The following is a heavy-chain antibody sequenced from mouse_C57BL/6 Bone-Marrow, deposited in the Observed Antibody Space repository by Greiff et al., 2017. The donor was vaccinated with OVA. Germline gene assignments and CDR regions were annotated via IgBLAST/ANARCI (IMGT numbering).Heavy chain of an antibody. J-gene: IGHJ1*03. Sequence: EVKLQESGGDLVKPGGSLKLSCAASGFTFSSYGMSWVRQTPDKRLEWVATISSGGSYTYYPDSVKGRFTISRDNAKNTLYLQMSSLKSEDTAMYYCARLITTVVATRYFDVWGTGTTVTVSS. CDR2: ISSGGSYT. CDR1: GFTFSSYG. CDR3: ARLITTVVATRYFDV. V-gene: IGHV5-6*01. D-gene: IGHD1-1*01.